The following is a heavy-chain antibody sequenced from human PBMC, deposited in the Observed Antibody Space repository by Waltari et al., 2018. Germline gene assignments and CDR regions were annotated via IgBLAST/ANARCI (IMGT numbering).Heavy chain of an antibody. Sequence: QVQLQESGPGLVKPSQTLSLTCTVSGGSISRGRYYWTWIRQPAGKGLEWIGRIYASGSTNYNPSLKSRVTISVDTPRNQFSLKLTSVTAADTAVYYCARDTEYYYDDSGFVFDIWGQGTMVTVSS. CDR1: GGSISRGRYY. V-gene: IGHV4-61*02. CDR2: IYASGST. J-gene: IGHJ3*02. CDR3: ARDTEYYYDDSGFVFDI. D-gene: IGHD3-22*01.